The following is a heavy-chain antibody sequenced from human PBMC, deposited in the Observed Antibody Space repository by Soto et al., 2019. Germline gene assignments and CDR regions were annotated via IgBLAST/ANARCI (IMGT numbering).Heavy chain of an antibody. CDR3: AKVSSSWYAGFFDL. V-gene: IGHV3-23*01. Sequence: GGSLRLSCTASGFTFSSHAMTWVRQAPGKGLEWVSGLSDSGGSIYYADSVKGRFTIFRDNSMNTLYLQMNTLRAEDTAVYYCAKVSSSWYAGFFDLWGQGTLVTVS. J-gene: IGHJ4*02. CDR2: LSDSGGSI. CDR1: GFTFSSHA. D-gene: IGHD6-13*01.